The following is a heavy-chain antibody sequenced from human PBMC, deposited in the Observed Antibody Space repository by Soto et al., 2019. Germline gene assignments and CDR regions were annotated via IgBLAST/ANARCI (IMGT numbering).Heavy chain of an antibody. Sequence: EVQLLESGGGLVQPGGSLRLSCAASGFTFSSYAMSWVRQAPGKGLEWVSAISGSGGSTYYADSVKGRFTISRDNSKNTLYLQMNSLRAEDTAVYYCAKDQDYDFWSGRYGMDVWGQGTTVTVSS. CDR1: GFTFSSYA. J-gene: IGHJ6*02. CDR2: ISGSGGST. D-gene: IGHD3-3*01. V-gene: IGHV3-23*01. CDR3: AKDQDYDFWSGRYGMDV.